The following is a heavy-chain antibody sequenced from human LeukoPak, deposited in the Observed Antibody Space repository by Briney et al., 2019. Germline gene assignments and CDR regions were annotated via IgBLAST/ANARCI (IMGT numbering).Heavy chain of an antibody. CDR2: IYYSGST. V-gene: IGHV4-59*01. J-gene: IGHJ4*02. D-gene: IGHD2-2*01. CDR3: ARVQLLGRVYFDY. CDR1: GDSISSYY. Sequence: SETLSLTCTVSGDSISSYYWSWIRQPPGKGLEWIGYIYYSGSTNYNPSLKSRVTISVDTSKNQFSLKLSSVTAADTAVYYCARVQLLGRVYFDYWGQGTLVTVSS.